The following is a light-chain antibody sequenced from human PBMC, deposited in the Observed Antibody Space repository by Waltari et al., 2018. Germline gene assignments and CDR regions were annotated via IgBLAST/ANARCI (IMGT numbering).Light chain of an antibody. CDR3: MQGTHWPAFT. V-gene: IGKV2-30*02. CDR2: KVS. Sequence: DVVMTQSPLSLSVTLGQPASISCRSSQRLVHSDGNTYLDWFQQRPGQSPRRLFYKVSNRDPGGPDRFSGSGSGTDFTLKISRVEAEDVGVYNCMQGTHWPAFTFGGGTKVEIK. CDR1: QRLVHSDGNTY. J-gene: IGKJ4*01.